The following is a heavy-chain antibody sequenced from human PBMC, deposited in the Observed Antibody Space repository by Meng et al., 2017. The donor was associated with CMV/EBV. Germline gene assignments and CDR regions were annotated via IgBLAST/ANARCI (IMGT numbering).Heavy chain of an antibody. CDR1: VDSISSYY. CDR3: ARGSYYRYVIDY. CDR2: IYTSGST. V-gene: IGHV4-4*07. Sequence: QLHIQYPCPGLVTPSDPLSLTCTCSVDSISSYYWSWLRQPAGKGLEWIGRIYTSGSTNYNPSLKSRVTMSVDTSNNQFSLKLSSVTAADTAVYYCARGSYYRYVIDYWGQGTLVTVSS. J-gene: IGHJ4*02. D-gene: IGHD2-21*01.